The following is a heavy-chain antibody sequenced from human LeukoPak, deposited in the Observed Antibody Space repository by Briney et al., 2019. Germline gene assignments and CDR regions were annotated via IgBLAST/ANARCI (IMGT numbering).Heavy chain of an antibody. CDR1: GFPFSSYW. V-gene: IGHV3-74*01. Sequence: GSLRLSCAASGFPFSSYWMHWVRQAPGKGLVWVSRINSDGSSTSYADSVKGRFTISRGNAKNTLYLQMNSLRAEDTAVYYCARHYGYYYYGMDVWGQGTTVTVSS. J-gene: IGHJ6*02. D-gene: IGHD4-17*01. CDR3: ARHYGYYYYGMDV. CDR2: INSDGSST.